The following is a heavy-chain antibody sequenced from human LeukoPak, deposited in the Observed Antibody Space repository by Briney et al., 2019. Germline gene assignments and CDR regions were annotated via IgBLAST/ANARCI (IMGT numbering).Heavy chain of an antibody. CDR3: AKDGRGPVVRLVTDFDY. V-gene: IGHV3-23*01. CDR1: GFTFRFYA. CDR2: ITGGGDNT. Sequence: GGSLRLSCAASGFTFRFYAMTWVRQAPGKGLEWVSAITGGGDNTYYADSVKGRFTISRDNSKNTLYLQVNSLRAEDTAVYYCAKDGRGPVVRLVTDFDYWGQGTLVTVSS. D-gene: IGHD3-10*01. J-gene: IGHJ4*02.